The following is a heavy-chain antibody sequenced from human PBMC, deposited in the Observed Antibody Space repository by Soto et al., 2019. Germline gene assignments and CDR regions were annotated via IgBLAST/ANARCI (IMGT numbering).Heavy chain of an antibody. CDR3: AKDSDREYFQH. CDR1: GFTFGDYA. D-gene: IGHD3-10*01. V-gene: IGHV3-23*01. J-gene: IGHJ1*01. CDR2: ISASDGGA. Sequence: LRLSCTASGFTFGDYAMSWVRQAPEKGLEWVSGISASDGGAYYADSVKGRFTISRDNSENTLYLQMNSLRVEDTAVYYCAKDSDREYFQHWGQGTLVTV.